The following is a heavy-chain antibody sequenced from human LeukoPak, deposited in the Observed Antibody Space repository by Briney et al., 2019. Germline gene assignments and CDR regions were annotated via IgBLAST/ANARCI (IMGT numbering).Heavy chain of an antibody. CDR3: ARAGCSSTSCFNFDY. J-gene: IGHJ4*02. CDR1: GGSIRSYY. CDR2: IYTSGST. Sequence: SETLSLTCTVSGGSIRSYYWSWIRQPAGKGLEWIGRIYTSGSTNYNPSLKSRVTMSVDTSKNQFSLKLSSVTAADTAVYYCARAGCSSTSCFNFDYWGQGTLVTVSS. V-gene: IGHV4-4*07. D-gene: IGHD2-2*01.